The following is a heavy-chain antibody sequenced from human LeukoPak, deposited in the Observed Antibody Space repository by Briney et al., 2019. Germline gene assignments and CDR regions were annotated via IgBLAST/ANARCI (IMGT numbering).Heavy chain of an antibody. CDR1: GGSFSGYY. J-gene: IGHJ4*02. Sequence: PSETLSLTCAVYGGSFSGYYWSWIRQPPGKGLEWIGEINHSGSTNYTPSLKSRVPISVDTSKNQFSLKLSSVTAADTAVYYCARRPVGARVIRFDYWGQGTLVTVSS. CDR3: ARRPVGARVIRFDY. D-gene: IGHD1-26*01. CDR2: INHSGST. V-gene: IGHV4-34*01.